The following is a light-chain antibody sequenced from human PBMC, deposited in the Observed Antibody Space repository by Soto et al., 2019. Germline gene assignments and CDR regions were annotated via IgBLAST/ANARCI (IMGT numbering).Light chain of an antibody. CDR2: AAS. Sequence: IQLTQSPSSLSASVGDRVTITCRASQDISSYLAWYQQKPGKAPNLLIYAASTLQSGVPPRFSGSGSGTDFTLTVSSLQPEDFATYHCQQLSSYPSTFGQGTKLEIK. CDR3: QQLSSYPST. J-gene: IGKJ2*01. CDR1: QDISSY. V-gene: IGKV1-9*01.